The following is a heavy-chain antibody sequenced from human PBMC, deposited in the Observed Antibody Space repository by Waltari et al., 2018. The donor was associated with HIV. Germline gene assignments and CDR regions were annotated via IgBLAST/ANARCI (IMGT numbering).Heavy chain of an antibody. D-gene: IGHD3-3*01. CDR3: ARAVNRVSRLLGYCFDY. Sequence: EVQLLESGGGSVQPGGSLRLSCEASDFTFNLYAMSWVRQAPGKGVEGFSGISGSGGSSYYAASVKGRFTISRDNSKNTLYLQMTSLRVDDTALYYCARAVNRVSRLLGYCFDYWGPGILVTVSS. J-gene: IGHJ4*02. CDR1: DFTFNLYA. V-gene: IGHV3-23*01. CDR2: ISGSGGSS.